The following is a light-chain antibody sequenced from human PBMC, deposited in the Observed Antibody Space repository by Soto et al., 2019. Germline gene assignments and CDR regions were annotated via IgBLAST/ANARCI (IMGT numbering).Light chain of an antibody. CDR1: QGISNY. CDR2: AAS. Sequence: DIQMTQSPSSLSASVGDRVTITGRESQGISNYVAWYQQKPGKPPKLLIYAASTLQSGVPSRFSGSGSGTDFTLTINSLQPEDVATYSCQKYSSVPVFGPGTKVDIK. V-gene: IGKV1-27*01. CDR3: QKYSSVPV. J-gene: IGKJ3*01.